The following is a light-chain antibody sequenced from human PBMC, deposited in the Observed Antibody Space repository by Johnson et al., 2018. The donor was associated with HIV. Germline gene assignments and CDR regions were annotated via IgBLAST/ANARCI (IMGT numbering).Light chain of an antibody. J-gene: IGLJ1*01. CDR1: SSNIGNNY. CDR2: END. Sequence: QSVLTQPPSVSAAPGQKVTISCSGSSSNIGNNYVSWYQQLPGTAPKLLIYENDKRPSGIPDRFCGSKSGPSATLGLTGLPTGDEADYYCGTWDTSLSAGVFGSGTKVTVL. CDR3: GTWDTSLSAGV. V-gene: IGLV1-51*02.